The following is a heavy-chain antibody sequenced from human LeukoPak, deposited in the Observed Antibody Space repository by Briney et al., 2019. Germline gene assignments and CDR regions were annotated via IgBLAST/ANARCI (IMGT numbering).Heavy chain of an antibody. CDR2: ISGSGGST. CDR3: AILTDKPTLIRSAPGMDV. D-gene: IGHD2-15*01. Sequence: PGGSLRLSCAASGFTFSSYAMSWVRQAPGKGLEWVSAISGSGGSTYYADSVKGRFTISRDNAKNTLYLQMNSLRAEDTAVYYCAILTDKPTLIRSAPGMDVWGQGTTVTVSS. J-gene: IGHJ6*02. CDR1: GFTFSSYA. V-gene: IGHV3-23*01.